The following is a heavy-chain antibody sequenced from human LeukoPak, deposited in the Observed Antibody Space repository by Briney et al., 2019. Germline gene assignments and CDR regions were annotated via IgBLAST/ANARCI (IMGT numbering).Heavy chain of an antibody. J-gene: IGHJ5*02. Sequence: SETLSLTCAVYGGSFSGYYWSWIRQPPGKGLEWIGEINHSGSTDYNPSLKSRVTISVDTSKNQFSLKLSSVTAADTAVYYCARAGYGDFNWFDPWGQGTLVTVSS. CDR3: ARAGYGDFNWFDP. V-gene: IGHV4-34*01. CDR1: GGSFSGYY. CDR2: INHSGST. D-gene: IGHD4-17*01.